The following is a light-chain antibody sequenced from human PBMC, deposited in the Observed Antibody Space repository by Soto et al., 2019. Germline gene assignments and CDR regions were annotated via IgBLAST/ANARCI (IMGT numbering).Light chain of an antibody. CDR1: QSLVYSAGHTY. CDR2: HVS. Sequence: DAVLTQSPLSLPVTLGQPASISCRSSQSLVYSAGHTYLSWFQQRPGQSPRRLIFHVSDRDSGVPDRFSGSGSGTDFTLEISRVEAEDVGIYYCMQGTYWPYTFGQGTKLEIK. V-gene: IGKV2-30*01. CDR3: MQGTYWPYT. J-gene: IGKJ2*01.